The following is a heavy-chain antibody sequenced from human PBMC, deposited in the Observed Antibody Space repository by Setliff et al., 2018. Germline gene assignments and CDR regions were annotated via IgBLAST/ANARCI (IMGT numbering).Heavy chain of an antibody. CDR2: IRSRPDNYAT. J-gene: IGHJ6*03. Sequence: PGGSLRLSCAASGFAFVGVEIHWVRQASGKGLEWVGRIRSRPDNYATAYAASVKGRFTISRDDSKNTAYLQMNSLKTEDTAVYYCTRQASPHPDSSGYYYDLRFYYYMDVWGKGTTVTVSS. V-gene: IGHV3-73*01. D-gene: IGHD3-22*01. CDR3: TRQASPHPDSSGYYYDLRFYYYMDV. CDR1: GFAFVGVE.